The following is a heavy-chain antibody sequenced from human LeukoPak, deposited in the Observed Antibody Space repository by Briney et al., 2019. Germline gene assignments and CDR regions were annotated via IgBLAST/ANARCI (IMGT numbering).Heavy chain of an antibody. D-gene: IGHD4-17*01. CDR3: ARAKTTVTTYWFDP. Sequence: ASVKVSCKASGGTFSSYAINWVRQAPGQGLEWMGGIIPIFGTANYAQKFQGRVTMTRDTSTSTVYMELSSLRSEDTAVYYCARAKTTVTTYWFDPWGQGTLVTVSS. CDR2: IIPIFGTA. J-gene: IGHJ5*02. V-gene: IGHV1-69*05. CDR1: GGTFSSYA.